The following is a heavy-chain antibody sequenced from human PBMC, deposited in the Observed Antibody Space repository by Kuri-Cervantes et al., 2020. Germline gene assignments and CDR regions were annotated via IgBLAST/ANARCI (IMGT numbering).Heavy chain of an antibody. Sequence: GGSLRLSCAASGFTFSSYSMNWVRQAPGKGLEWVSYVSSSSSTIYYADSVKGRFTISRDNAKNSLYLQMNSLRAEDTAVYYCAKDKSAGTWAGDYMDVWGKGTTVTVSS. CDR1: GFTFSSYS. V-gene: IGHV3-48*01. CDR3: AKDKSAGTWAGDYMDV. D-gene: IGHD6-13*01. J-gene: IGHJ6*03. CDR2: VSSSSSTI.